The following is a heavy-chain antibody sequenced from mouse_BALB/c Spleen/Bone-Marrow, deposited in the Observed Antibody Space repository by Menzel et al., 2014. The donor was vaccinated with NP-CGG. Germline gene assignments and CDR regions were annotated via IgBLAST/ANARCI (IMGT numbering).Heavy chain of an antibody. Sequence: EVQLQQSGPDLVTSSQSLSLPCTVTGYSITSGHNWHWIRQLPGNKLEWMGYLHYSGYTHYNPSLKSRISITRDTSKHQFFLQLNSVATEDTATYYCARGGYCGSSYLDYWGEGTTLAVSS. J-gene: IGHJ2*01. CDR2: LHYSGYT. V-gene: IGHV3-1*02. CDR1: GYSITSGHN. CDR3: ARGGYCGSSYLDY. D-gene: IGHD1-1*01.